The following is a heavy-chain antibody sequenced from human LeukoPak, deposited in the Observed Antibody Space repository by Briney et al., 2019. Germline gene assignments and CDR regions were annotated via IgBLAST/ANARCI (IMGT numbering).Heavy chain of an antibody. J-gene: IGHJ4*02. V-gene: IGHV3-23*01. CDR1: GFTFSSYA. Sequence: GGSLRLSCAASGFTFSSYAMSWVRQAPGKGLEWVSAISGSGGSTYYADSVKGRFTISRDNSKNTLYLQMNSLRAEDTAVYYCAKGLAGYYGSGSYPRRWGQGTLVTVSS. CDR3: AKGLAGYYGSGSYPRR. CDR2: ISGSGGST. D-gene: IGHD3-10*01.